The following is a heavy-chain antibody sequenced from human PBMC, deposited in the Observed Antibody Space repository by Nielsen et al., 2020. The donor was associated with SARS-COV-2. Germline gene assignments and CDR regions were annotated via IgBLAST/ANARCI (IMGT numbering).Heavy chain of an antibody. D-gene: IGHD5-18*01. V-gene: IGHV1-69*01. CDR3: ARKWRGYSYGKYYYYYMDV. J-gene: IGHJ6*03. CDR2: IIPIFDTA. Sequence: WVRQAPGQGLEWMGGIIPIFDTANYAQKFQGRVTITADESTSTAYMELSSLRSEDTAVYYCARKWRGYSYGKYYYYYMDVWGKGTTVTVSS.